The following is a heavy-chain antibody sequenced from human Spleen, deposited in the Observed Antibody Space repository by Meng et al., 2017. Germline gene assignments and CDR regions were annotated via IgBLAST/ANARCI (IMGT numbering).Heavy chain of an antibody. J-gene: IGHJ3*02. V-gene: IGHV3-11*04. CDR2: ISSSGSSI. CDR3: ARDLGNILWWAPGAFDI. D-gene: IGHD2-21*01. CDR1: GFTFTDYY. Sequence: GESLKISCAASGFTFTDYYMSWIRQAPGKGLEWASYISSSGSSIYYADSVRGRFTISRDNAKNSLYLQMNSLRAEDTAVYYCARDLGNILWWAPGAFDIWGQGTMVTVSS.